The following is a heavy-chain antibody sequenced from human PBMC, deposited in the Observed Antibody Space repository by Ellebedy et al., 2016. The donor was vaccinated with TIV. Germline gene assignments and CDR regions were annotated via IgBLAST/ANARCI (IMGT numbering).Heavy chain of an antibody. J-gene: IGHJ2*01. Sequence: GGSLRLSCAASGFTVSSNYMSWVRQAPGKGLEWVSVIYSGGSTYYADSVKGRFTISRDNSKNTLYLQMNSLRAEDTAVYYCAREGGRSAGGWYSLWYFDLWGRGTLVTVSS. CDR1: GFTVSSNY. D-gene: IGHD6-19*01. V-gene: IGHV3-53*01. CDR3: AREGGRSAGGWYSLWYFDL. CDR2: IYSGGST.